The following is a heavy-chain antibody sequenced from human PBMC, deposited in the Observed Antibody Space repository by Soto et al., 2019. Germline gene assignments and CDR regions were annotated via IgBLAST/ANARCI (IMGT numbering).Heavy chain of an antibody. CDR3: AKDGNWLDVYYDV. D-gene: IGHD3-16*01. CDR1: GIEFSNYA. Sequence: GGTLKLSCVGSGIEFSNYAMSWVRQAPGKGLEWVSIVSASGRSRYHADSVKGRFTISRDNSKNTLYLHMTNLRAEDTAVYYCAKDGNWLDVYYDVWGQGTPVTVSS. V-gene: IGHV3-23*01. J-gene: IGHJ4*02. CDR2: VSASGRSR.